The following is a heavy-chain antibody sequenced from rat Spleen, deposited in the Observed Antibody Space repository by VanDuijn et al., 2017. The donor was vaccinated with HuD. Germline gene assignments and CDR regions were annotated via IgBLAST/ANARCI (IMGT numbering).Heavy chain of an antibody. D-gene: IGHD5-1*01. CDR2: ISSGAGNT. V-gene: IGHV5-25*01. Sequence: EVQLVESDGGLVQPGRSLKLSCAASGFIFSDHYVAWVRQAPTKDLEWVASISSGAGNTYFRDSVKGRFPISRDNAKNTLYLQMESRRSEDTATYYCARHPQLGAYWYFDFWGPGTMVTVSS. J-gene: IGHJ1*01. CDR1: GFIFSDHY. CDR3: ARHPQLGAYWYFDF.